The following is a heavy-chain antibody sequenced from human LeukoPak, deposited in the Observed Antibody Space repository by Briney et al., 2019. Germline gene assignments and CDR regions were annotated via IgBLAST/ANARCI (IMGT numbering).Heavy chain of an antibody. D-gene: IGHD4-17*01. Sequence: SVKVSYKPSGGTFSSYAISWVRQAPGHGLEWMGGIIPIFDTANYEQKFPGRVTITADESASTAYMELSSLRSEDTAVYYCARDVHGDYGSGWFDPWGQGTLVSVSS. V-gene: IGHV1-69*13. J-gene: IGHJ5*02. CDR2: IIPIFDTA. CDR3: ARDVHGDYGSGWFDP. CDR1: GGTFSSYA.